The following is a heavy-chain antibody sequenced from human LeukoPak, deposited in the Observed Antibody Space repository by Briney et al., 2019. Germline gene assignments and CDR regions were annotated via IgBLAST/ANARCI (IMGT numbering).Heavy chain of an antibody. CDR3: VWNSEHYFDF. V-gene: IGHV3-15*01. CDR2: IKNKGEGETT. CDR1: GFTFTNAW. Sequence: GGSLRLSCAASGFTFTNAWMSWVRQAPGKGLEWVGRIKNKGEGETTDYAVPVKVRFTISRDDSENTLFLQMHSLEIEDTALYYCVWNSEHYFDFWGQGSLVTVSS. J-gene: IGHJ4*02. D-gene: IGHD1-7*01.